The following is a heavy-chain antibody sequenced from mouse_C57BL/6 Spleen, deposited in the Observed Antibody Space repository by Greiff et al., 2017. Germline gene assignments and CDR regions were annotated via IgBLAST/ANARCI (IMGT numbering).Heavy chain of an antibody. J-gene: IGHJ2*01. CDR3: ASSEGYDYNTLYYFDY. CDR1: GFTFTDYY. Sequence: EVQGVESGGGLVQPGGSLSLSCAASGFTFTDYYMSWVRQPPGKALEWLGFIRNKANGYTTEYSASVKGRFTISRVNSQSNLYLQMNALRAEDSTINYGASSEGYDYNTLYYFDYWGQGTTLTVSS. V-gene: IGHV7-3*01. CDR2: IRNKANGYTT. D-gene: IGHD2-4*01.